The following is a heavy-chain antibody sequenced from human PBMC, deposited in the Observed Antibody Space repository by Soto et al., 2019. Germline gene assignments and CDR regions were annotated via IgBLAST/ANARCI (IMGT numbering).Heavy chain of an antibody. CDR3: VRTSHYGSGSWNFDY. CDR1: GFTFSDHY. V-gene: IGHV3-72*01. Sequence: EVQLVESGGGLVQPGGSLRLSCAASGFTFSDHYMDWVRQAPGKGLEWVGRTRNKANSYSTEYAASVRGRFTISRDESKNSLNLQMNSLKTEDTAVYYCVRTSHYGSGSWNFDYCGQGTLVTGSS. D-gene: IGHD3-10*01. CDR2: TRNKANSYST. J-gene: IGHJ4*02.